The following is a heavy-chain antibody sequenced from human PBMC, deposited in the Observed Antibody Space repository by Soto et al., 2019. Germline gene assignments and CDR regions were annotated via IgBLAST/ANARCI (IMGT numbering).Heavy chain of an antibody. J-gene: IGHJ4*02. D-gene: IGHD6-13*01. CDR2: INHSGST. CDR1: GGSFSGYY. V-gene: IGHV4-34*01. CDR3: ARGSVGRSGYSSSWSRRPYYFDY. Sequence: PSETLSLTCAVYGGSFSGYYWSWIRQPPGKGLEWIGEINHSGSTNYNPSIKSRVTISVDTSKNQFSMKMRSVTAADTAVYYCARGSVGRSGYSSSWSRRPYYFDYWGQGTLVTVSS.